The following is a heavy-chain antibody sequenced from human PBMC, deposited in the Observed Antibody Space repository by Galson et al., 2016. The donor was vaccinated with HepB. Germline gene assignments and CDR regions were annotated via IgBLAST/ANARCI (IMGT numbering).Heavy chain of an antibody. CDR1: GFAVSSNY. J-gene: IGHJ4*02. CDR2: IYSGGST. D-gene: IGHD6-13*01. CDR3: ARDLAAAWGYFDC. Sequence: SLRLSCAVSGFAVSSNYTSWLRQAPGKGLEWVSLIYSGGSTYYADSVKGRFTISRDNSKNTLYLQMNSLRAEDTAVYYCARDLAAAWGYFDCWGQGTLVTVSS. V-gene: IGHV3-53*01.